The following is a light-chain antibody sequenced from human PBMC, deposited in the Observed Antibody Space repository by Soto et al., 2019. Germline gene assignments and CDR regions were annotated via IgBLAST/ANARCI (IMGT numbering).Light chain of an antibody. Sequence: EILLTHSPATLSLSPGERATLSCRASQSVSSYLAWYQRKPGQAPRLLIYDASNRATGIPARFSGSGSGTDFTLTISSLEPEDFAVYYCQQRSNWPLTFGGGTKV. V-gene: IGKV3-11*01. J-gene: IGKJ4*01. CDR1: QSVSSY. CDR2: DAS. CDR3: QQRSNWPLT.